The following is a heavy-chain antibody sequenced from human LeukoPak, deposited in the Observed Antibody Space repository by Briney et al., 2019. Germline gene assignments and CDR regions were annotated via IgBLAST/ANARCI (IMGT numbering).Heavy chain of an antibody. Sequence: GGSLRLSCVASGFPFDRYWMSWVRQAPGKGLEWVANIKHDGSEKNFVDSVKGRFTISRDNAENSLFLQMNSLRADDTAAYFCARQPIYEAYFDFWGQGTLVTVSS. D-gene: IGHD3-16*01. V-gene: IGHV3-7*01. CDR1: GFPFDRYW. CDR2: IKHDGSEK. J-gene: IGHJ4*02. CDR3: ARQPIYEAYFDF.